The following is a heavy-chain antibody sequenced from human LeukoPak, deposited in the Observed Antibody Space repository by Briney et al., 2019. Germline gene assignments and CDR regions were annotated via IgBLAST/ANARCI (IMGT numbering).Heavy chain of an antibody. CDR2: IRYDGSPK. J-gene: IGHJ4*02. CDR3: AKDDDRHWGSSCQDY. Sequence: PGGSLRLSCAASGFDFKNYGMHWVRQAPGKGLEEVAFIRYDGSPKYYADYVRGRFTISRDNSKNMLYLQMNSLETEDTAVYYCAKDDDRHWGSSCQDYWGQGTLVTVSS. CDR1: GFDFKNYG. V-gene: IGHV3-30*02. D-gene: IGHD2-2*01.